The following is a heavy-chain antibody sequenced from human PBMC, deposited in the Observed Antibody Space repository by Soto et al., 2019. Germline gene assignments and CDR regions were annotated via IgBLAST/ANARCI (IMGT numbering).Heavy chain of an antibody. CDR1: GFTFTSYA. CDR2: ISGSGGDT. Sequence: PGGSLRLSCSASGFTFTSYAMSWVRQAPGRGLEWVSGISGSGGDTKSADSVKGRFTISRENFKNMLYLQMKRLRAEDTAVYYCAKHDFCTLCYYGLDSWGQGTMVTVYS. J-gene: IGHJ4*02. CDR3: AKHDFCTLCYYGLDS. V-gene: IGHV3-23*01. D-gene: IGHD3-3*01.